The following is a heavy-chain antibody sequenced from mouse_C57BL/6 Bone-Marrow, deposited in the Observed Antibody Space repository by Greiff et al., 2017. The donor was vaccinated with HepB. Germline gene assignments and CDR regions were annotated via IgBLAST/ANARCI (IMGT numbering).Heavy chain of an antibody. D-gene: IGHD2-1*01. CDR3: ARLLWYPYYYAMDY. Sequence: QVQLTESDAELVKPGASVQISCTVSGYTFTDHTIHWMKQRPEQGLEWIGYIYPRDGSTKYNEKFKGKATLTADKSSSTAYMQLNSLTSEDSAVYFCARLLWYPYYYAMDYWGQGTSVTVSS. J-gene: IGHJ4*01. CDR2: IYPRDGST. V-gene: IGHV1-78*01. CDR1: GYTFTDHT.